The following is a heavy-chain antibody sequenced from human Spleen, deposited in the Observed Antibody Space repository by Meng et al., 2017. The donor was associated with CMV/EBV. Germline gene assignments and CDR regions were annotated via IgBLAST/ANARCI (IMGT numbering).Heavy chain of an antibody. V-gene: IGHV1-2*02. CDR1: GYTFTSNY. D-gene: IGHD5-18*01. J-gene: IGHJ4*02. CDR3: ARALVDTAMVTVDY. CDR2: INPNSGGT. Sequence: ASVKVSCKASGYTFTSNYMYWVRQAPGQGLEWMGWINPNSGGTNYAQKFQGRVTMTRDTSISTAYMELSRLRSDDTAVYYCARALVDTAMVTVDYWGQGTLVTVSS.